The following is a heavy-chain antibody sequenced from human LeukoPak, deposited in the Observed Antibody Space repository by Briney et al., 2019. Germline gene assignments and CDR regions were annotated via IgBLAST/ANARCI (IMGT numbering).Heavy chain of an antibody. CDR2: IIPIFGTA. Sequence: ASVKVSCKASGGTFSSYAISWVRQAPGQGLEWMGGIIPIFGTANYAQKFQGRATITTDESTSTAYMELSSLRSEDTAVYYCASKADVLLESLGAFDIWGQGTMVTVSS. D-gene: IGHD3-10*01. CDR3: ASKADVLLESLGAFDI. CDR1: GGTFSSYA. V-gene: IGHV1-69*05. J-gene: IGHJ3*02.